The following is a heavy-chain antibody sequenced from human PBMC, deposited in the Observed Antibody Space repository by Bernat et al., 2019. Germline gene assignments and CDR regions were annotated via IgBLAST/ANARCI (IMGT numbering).Heavy chain of an antibody. CDR3: AKEVGCSGGSCYSWYFDL. CDR2: IRSKANSYAT. V-gene: IGHV3-73*02. Sequence: EVQLVESGGGLVQPGGSLKLSCAASGFTFSGSAMHWVRQASGKGLEWVGRIRSKANSYATAYAASVKGRFTISRDNSKNTLYLQMNSLRAEDTAVYYCAKEVGCSGGSCYSWYFDLWGRGTLVTVSS. J-gene: IGHJ2*01. D-gene: IGHD2-15*01. CDR1: GFTFSGSA.